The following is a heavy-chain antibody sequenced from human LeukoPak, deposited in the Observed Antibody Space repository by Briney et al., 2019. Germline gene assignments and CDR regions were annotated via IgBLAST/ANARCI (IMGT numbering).Heavy chain of an antibody. D-gene: IGHD1-7*01. V-gene: IGHV1-24*01. J-gene: IGHJ4*02. CDR1: GYTHTELS. Sequence: ASVKVSCKVSGYTHTELSMHWVRQAPGKGLEWMGGFDPEDGETIYAQKFQGRVTMTEDTSTDTAYMELSSLRSEDTAVYYCATGIIELRGADYWGQGTLVTVSS. CDR3: ATGIIELRGADY. CDR2: FDPEDGET.